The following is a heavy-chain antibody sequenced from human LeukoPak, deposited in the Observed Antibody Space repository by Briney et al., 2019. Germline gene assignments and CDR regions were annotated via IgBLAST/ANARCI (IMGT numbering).Heavy chain of an antibody. V-gene: IGHV3-53*01. Sequence: GGSLRLSCTVSGFTVSSNSMSWVRQAPGKGLEWVSFIYSDNTHYSDSVKGRFTISRDNSKNTLYLQMNSLRAEDTAVYYCAKDQYSSSLDYFDYWGQGTLVTVSS. CDR1: GFTVSSNS. J-gene: IGHJ4*02. CDR2: IYSDNT. D-gene: IGHD6-13*01. CDR3: AKDQYSSSLDYFDY.